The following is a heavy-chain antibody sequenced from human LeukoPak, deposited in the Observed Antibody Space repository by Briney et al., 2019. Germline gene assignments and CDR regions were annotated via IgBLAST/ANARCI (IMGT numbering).Heavy chain of an antibody. Sequence: GGSLRLSCAASGFTFSTYAMSWVRQAPGKGLEWVSAISGSGTSTYYADSVKGRFTISRDNSKNTLYLQMNSLRAEDTALYYCAKDLGFCTSTSCYFNFDYWGQGILVTVSS. V-gene: IGHV3-23*01. D-gene: IGHD2-2*01. CDR1: GFTFSTYA. CDR2: ISGSGTST. J-gene: IGHJ4*02. CDR3: AKDLGFCTSTSCYFNFDY.